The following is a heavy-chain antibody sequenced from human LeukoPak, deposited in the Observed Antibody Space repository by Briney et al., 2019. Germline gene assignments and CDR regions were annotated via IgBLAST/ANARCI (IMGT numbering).Heavy chain of an antibody. D-gene: IGHD3-10*01. Sequence: SETLSLTCTVSGGSISSYYWSWIRQPPGKGLEWIGYIYYSGSTNYNPSLRSRVTISVDTSKNQFSLKLSSVTAADTAVYYCARVMVQLYYFDYWGQGTLVTVSS. CDR2: IYYSGST. CDR1: GGSISSYY. CDR3: ARVMVQLYYFDY. J-gene: IGHJ4*02. V-gene: IGHV4-59*08.